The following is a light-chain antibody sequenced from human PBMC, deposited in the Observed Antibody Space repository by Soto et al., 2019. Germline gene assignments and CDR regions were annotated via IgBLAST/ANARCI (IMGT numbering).Light chain of an antibody. V-gene: IGLV3-21*04. J-gene: IGLJ3*02. CDR2: YDS. CDR1: NIGRKS. CDR3: QVWDSSSDPWV. Sequence: SYELTQPPSVSVAPGKTARITCGGNNIGRKSVHWYQQKPGQPPVLVIYYDSDRPSGIPERFAGSNSGNTATLTISRVEAGDEADYYCQVWDSSSDPWVFGGGTKLTVL.